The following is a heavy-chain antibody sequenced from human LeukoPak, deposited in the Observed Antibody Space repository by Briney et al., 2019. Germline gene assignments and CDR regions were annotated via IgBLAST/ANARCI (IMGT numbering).Heavy chain of an antibody. D-gene: IGHD1-7*01. CDR2: IYASGST. J-gene: IGHJ2*01. V-gene: IGHV4-4*07. CDR3: ARNYAVRYFDL. Sequence: PSETLSLTCTVSGGSISSYYWSWIRQPAGKGLEWIGRIYASGSTNYNPTLKSRVTMSVDTSRNQFSLKLSSVTAADTAVYYCARNYAVRYFDLWGRGTLVTVSS. CDR1: GGSISSYY.